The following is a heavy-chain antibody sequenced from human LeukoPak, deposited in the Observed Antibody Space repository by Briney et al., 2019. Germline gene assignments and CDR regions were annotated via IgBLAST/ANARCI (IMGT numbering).Heavy chain of an antibody. Sequence: GGSLRLSCAASGFIVSNSEMNWVRQAPGKGLEWVSYISSSGSTIYYADSVKGRFTISRDNAKNSLYLQMNSLRAEDTAVYYCAELGITMIGGVWGKGTTVTISS. D-gene: IGHD3-10*02. J-gene: IGHJ6*04. V-gene: IGHV3-48*03. CDR1: GFIVSNSE. CDR2: ISSSGSTI. CDR3: AELGITMIGGV.